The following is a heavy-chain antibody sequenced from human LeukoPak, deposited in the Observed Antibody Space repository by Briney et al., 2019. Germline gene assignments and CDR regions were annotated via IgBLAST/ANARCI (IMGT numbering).Heavy chain of an antibody. Sequence: SETLSLTCTVSGVSISGSSCHWGWIRQSPGEGLQWITSMSYSGATYYNPSLQSRVTISVDTSKNQFSLKLYSVTAADTAVYYCARHCRAVLVVPVARGDYFDYLGQGTLVTVSS. CDR1: GVSISGSSCH. D-gene: IGHD2-2*01. V-gene: IGHV4-39*01. CDR2: MSYSGAT. CDR3: ARHCRAVLVVPVARGDYFDY. J-gene: IGHJ4*02.